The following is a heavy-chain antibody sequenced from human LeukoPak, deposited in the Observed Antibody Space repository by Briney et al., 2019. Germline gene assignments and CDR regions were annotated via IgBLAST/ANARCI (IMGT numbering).Heavy chain of an antibody. Sequence: SETLSLTCTVSGGSISSYYWSWLRQPPGKGLEWIGRIYTSGSTNYNPSLKSRVTMSVDTSKNQFSLKLSSVTAADTAVYYCARGSYYVAFDIWGQGTMVTVSS. CDR2: IYTSGST. J-gene: IGHJ3*02. V-gene: IGHV4-4*07. CDR1: GGSISSYY. D-gene: IGHD3-10*02. CDR3: ARGSYYVAFDI.